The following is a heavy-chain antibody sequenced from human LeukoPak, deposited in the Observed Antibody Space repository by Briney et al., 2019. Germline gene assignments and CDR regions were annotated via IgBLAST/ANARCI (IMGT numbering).Heavy chain of an antibody. V-gene: IGHV3-30*02. CDR3: AKDRNYYCSGSFFEY. CDR2: IWYDGSNK. CDR1: GFTFSSYG. Sequence: PGGSLRLSCAASGFTFSSYGMHWVRQAPGKGLEWVAVIWYDGSNKYYADSVKGRFTISRDNSKNTLYLQMNSPRAEDTAVYYCAKDRNYYCSGSFFEYWGQGTLVTVSS. D-gene: IGHD3-10*01. J-gene: IGHJ4*02.